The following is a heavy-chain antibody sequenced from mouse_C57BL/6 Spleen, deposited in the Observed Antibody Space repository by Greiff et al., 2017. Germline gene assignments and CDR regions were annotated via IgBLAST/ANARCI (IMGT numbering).Heavy chain of an antibody. CDR1: GFTFSDYG. CDR2: ISSGSSTI. V-gene: IGHV5-17*01. Sequence: EVKLMESGGGLVKPGGSLKLSCAASGFTFSDYGMHWVRQAPEKGLEWVAYISSGSSTIYYADTVKGRFTISRDNAKNTLFLQMTSLRSEDTAMYYCARHYYGSSYRDYAMDYWGQGTSVTVSS. J-gene: IGHJ4*01. D-gene: IGHD1-1*01. CDR3: ARHYYGSSYRDYAMDY.